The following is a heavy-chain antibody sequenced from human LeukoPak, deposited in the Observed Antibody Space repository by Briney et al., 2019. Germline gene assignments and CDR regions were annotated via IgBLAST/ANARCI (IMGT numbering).Heavy chain of an antibody. J-gene: IGHJ4*02. V-gene: IGHV3-7*01. CDR2: IKQDGSEK. CDR3: ARNNWGYWLNY. D-gene: IGHD7-27*01. CDR1: GFTFSSYL. Sequence: GGSLRLSCAASGFTFSSYLMSWVRQAPGKGLEWVANIKQDGSEKYYVDSVKGRFTISRVNAKNSLYLQMNSLRAEDTAVYYCARNNWGYWLNYWGQGTLVTVSS.